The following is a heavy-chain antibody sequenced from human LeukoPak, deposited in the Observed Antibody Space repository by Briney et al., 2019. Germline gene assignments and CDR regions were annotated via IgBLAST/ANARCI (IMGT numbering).Heavy chain of an antibody. J-gene: IGHJ4*02. Sequence: ASVKVSCKVSGYTLTELSMHWVRQAPGKGLEWMGGFDPEDGETIYAQKFQGRVTMTEDTSTDTAYMELSSLRSEDTAVYYCETDFRPLRYFDWLFHPSFDYWGQGTLVTVSS. V-gene: IGHV1-24*01. CDR3: ETDFRPLRYFDWLFHPSFDY. D-gene: IGHD3-9*01. CDR1: GYTLTELS. CDR2: FDPEDGET.